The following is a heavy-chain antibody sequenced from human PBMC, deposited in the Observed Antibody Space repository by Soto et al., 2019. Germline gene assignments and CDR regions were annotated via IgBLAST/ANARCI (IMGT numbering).Heavy chain of an antibody. J-gene: IGHJ6*02. Sequence: HVQLQESGPGLVKPSQTLSLTCTVSGGSITSGDYHWTWIRQFPGKGLEWIGGIYYSASTYYNPALVTRITISLDTSKNQFSLQLTSVTAADTAVYYCAGDSRTPSGGMDVWGQGTTFTVSS. CDR1: GGSITSGDYH. CDR2: IYYSAST. V-gene: IGHV4-30-4*01. CDR3: AGDSRTPSGGMDV.